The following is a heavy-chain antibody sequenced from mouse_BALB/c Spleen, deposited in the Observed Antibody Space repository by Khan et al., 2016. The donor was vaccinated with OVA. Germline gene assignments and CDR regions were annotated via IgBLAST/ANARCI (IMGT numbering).Heavy chain of an antibody. V-gene: IGHV1S132*01. CDR2: IFPGTGTT. Sequence: QVQLQQSGAELVKPGASVKLSCKTSGYTFTNYWIQWVKQRPGQGLGWIGEIFPGTGTTYYNEDFKAKATRTIDTSSSTAYMQLSSLTSEDSAVYFCARGYFGNYEFAYWGQGTLVTVSA. CDR1: GYTFTNYW. D-gene: IGHD2-1*01. CDR3: ARGYFGNYEFAY. J-gene: IGHJ3*01.